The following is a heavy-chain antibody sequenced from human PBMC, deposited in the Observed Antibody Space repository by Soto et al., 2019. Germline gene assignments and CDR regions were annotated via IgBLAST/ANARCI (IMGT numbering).Heavy chain of an antibody. V-gene: IGHV1-58*01. CDR3: ARTPYSSGWYTEFAEYFQH. Sequence: GASVKVSCKASGFTFTSSAVQWVRQARGQRLEWIGWIVVGSGNTNYAQKFQERVTITRDMSTSTAYMELSSLRSEDTAVYYCARTPYSSGWYTEFAEYFQHWGQGTLVTVSS. CDR1: GFTFTSSA. J-gene: IGHJ1*01. D-gene: IGHD6-19*01. CDR2: IVVGSGNT.